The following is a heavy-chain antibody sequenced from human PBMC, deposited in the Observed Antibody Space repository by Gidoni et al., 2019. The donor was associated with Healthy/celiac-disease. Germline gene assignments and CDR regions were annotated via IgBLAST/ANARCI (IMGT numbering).Heavy chain of an antibody. Sequence: EVQLVESGGGLVKPGGSLRLSCAASGFTFSNAWMSWVRQAPGKGLEWVGRIKSKADGGTTDYAAPVKGRFTISRDDSKNTLYLQMNSLKTEDTAVYYCTTRISLLWFGELTDYWGQGTLVTVSS. V-gene: IGHV3-15*01. J-gene: IGHJ4*02. D-gene: IGHD3-10*01. CDR3: TTRISLLWFGELTDY. CDR2: IKSKADGGTT. CDR1: GFTFSNAW.